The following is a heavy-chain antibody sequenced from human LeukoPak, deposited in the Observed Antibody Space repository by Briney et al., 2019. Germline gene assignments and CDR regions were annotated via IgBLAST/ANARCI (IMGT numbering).Heavy chain of an antibody. Sequence: PGGSLRLSCAASGFTFSSYSMNWVRQAPGKGLEWVSSISSSSSYIYYADSVKGRFTISRDNAKNSLYLQMNSLRAEDTAVYYCAEALSFDHYYMDVWGKGTTVTVSS. V-gene: IGHV3-21*01. CDR1: GFTFSSYS. D-gene: IGHD3-9*01. CDR3: AEALSFDHYYMDV. J-gene: IGHJ6*03. CDR2: ISSSSSYI.